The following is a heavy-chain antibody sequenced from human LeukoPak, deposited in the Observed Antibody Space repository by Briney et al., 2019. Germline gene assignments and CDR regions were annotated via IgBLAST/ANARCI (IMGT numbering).Heavy chain of an antibody. CDR1: GGSISSGGYY. CDR3: AVERGELGTDP. J-gene: IGHJ5*02. V-gene: IGHV4-31*03. CDR2: IYYSGST. D-gene: IGHD3-10*01. Sequence: PSETLSLTCTVSGGSISSGGYYWSWIRQHTGKGLEWIGYIYYSGSTYYNPSLKSRVTISVDTSKNQFSLKLSSVTAADTAVYYCAVERGELGTDPWGQGTLVTVSS.